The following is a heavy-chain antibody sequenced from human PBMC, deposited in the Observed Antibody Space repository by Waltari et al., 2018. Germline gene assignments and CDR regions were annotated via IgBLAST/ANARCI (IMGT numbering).Heavy chain of an antibody. D-gene: IGHD5-12*01. J-gene: IGHJ4*02. CDR2: INHSGST. V-gene: IGHV4-34*01. Sequence: QVQLQQWGAGLLKPSETLSLTCAVYGGSFSGYYWSWIRQPPGKGLEWIGEINHSGSTNYNPSLKRRVTISVDTSKSQFSLKLSSVTAADTAVYYCARERGNIVATIFYYFDYWGQGTPGHRLL. CDR3: ARERGNIVATIFYYFDY. CDR1: GGSFSGYY.